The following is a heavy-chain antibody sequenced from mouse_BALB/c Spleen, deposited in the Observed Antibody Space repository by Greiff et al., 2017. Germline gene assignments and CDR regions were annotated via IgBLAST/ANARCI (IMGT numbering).Heavy chain of an antibody. V-gene: IGHV1-69*02. Sequence: QVQLKQPGAELVKPGASVKLSCKASGYTFTSYWMHWVKQRPGQGLEWIGEIDPSDSYTNYNQKFKGKATLTVDKSSSTAYMQLSSLTSEDSAVYYCARNGRSYAMDYWGQGTAVTVSS. CDR2: IDPSDSYT. D-gene: IGHD4-1*01. CDR1: GYTFTSYW. CDR3: ARNGRSYAMDY. J-gene: IGHJ4*01.